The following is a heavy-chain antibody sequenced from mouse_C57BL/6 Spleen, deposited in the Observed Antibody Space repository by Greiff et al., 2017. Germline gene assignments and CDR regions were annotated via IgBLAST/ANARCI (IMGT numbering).Heavy chain of an antibody. CDR2: ISDGGSYT. CDR1: GFTFSSYA. J-gene: IGHJ1*03. D-gene: IGHD1-1*01. Sequence: EVKLVESGGDLVKPGGSLKLSCAASGFTFSSYAMSWVRQTPEKRLEWVATISDGGSYTYYPDNVKGRFTISRDNAKNNLYLQMSHLKSEDTAMYYCARDGYYGSGGYFDVWGTGTTVTVSS. V-gene: IGHV5-4*01. CDR3: ARDGYYGSGGYFDV.